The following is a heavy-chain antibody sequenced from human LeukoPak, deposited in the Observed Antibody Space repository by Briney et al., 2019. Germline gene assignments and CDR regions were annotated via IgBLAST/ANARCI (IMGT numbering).Heavy chain of an antibody. Sequence: GGSLRLSCAASGFTFSSYGMHWVRQAPGKGLEWVAVIWYDGSNKYYADSVKGRFTISRDNSKNTLYLQMNSLRVEDTAMYYCARGRWSSSGYQDYWGRGTLVTVSS. V-gene: IGHV3-33*01. CDR1: GFTFSSYG. J-gene: IGHJ4*02. D-gene: IGHD3-22*01. CDR2: IWYDGSNK. CDR3: ARGRWSSSGYQDY.